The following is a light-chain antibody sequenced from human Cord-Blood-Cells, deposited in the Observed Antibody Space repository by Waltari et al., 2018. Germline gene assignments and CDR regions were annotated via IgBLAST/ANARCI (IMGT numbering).Light chain of an antibody. CDR3: QPSYTTPWT. CDR1: QSISSD. V-gene: IGKV1-39*01. J-gene: IGKJ1*01. CDR2: AAS. Sequence: IQMTQSPPSLSASVGDRVTITCRASQSISSDLNLYQQKTGKAPKLLTYAASSLQSGAPSRFSGSEAETDVNLTISSQQPEDSATYDCQPSYTTPWTFGQATKVELK.